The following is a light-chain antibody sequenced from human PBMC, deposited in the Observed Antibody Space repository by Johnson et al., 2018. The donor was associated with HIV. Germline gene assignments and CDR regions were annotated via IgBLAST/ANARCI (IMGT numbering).Light chain of an antibody. V-gene: IGLV1-51*02. Sequence: QSVLTQPPSVSAAPGQKVTISCSGSSSNIGNNYVSWYQQFPGTAPKLLIYENNKRPSGIPDRFSGSKSGTSATLGITGLQTGDEADYYCGTWDSSLIAVPFGTGTKVTVL. CDR1: SSNIGNNY. CDR3: GTWDSSLIAVP. CDR2: ENN. J-gene: IGLJ1*01.